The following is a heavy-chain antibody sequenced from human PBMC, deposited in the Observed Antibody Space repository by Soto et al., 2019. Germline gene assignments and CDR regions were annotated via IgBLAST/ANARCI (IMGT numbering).Heavy chain of an antibody. D-gene: IGHD3-3*01. Sequence: SETLSLTCTVSGGSISSGGYYWSWIRQHPGKGLEWIGYIYYSGSTYYNPSLKSRVTISVDTSKNQFSLKLSSVTAADTAVYYCARVAPYDFWSGYPYYYYMDVWGKGTTVTVSS. J-gene: IGHJ6*03. CDR1: GGSISSGGYY. CDR2: IYYSGST. CDR3: ARVAPYDFWSGYPYYYYMDV. V-gene: IGHV4-31*03.